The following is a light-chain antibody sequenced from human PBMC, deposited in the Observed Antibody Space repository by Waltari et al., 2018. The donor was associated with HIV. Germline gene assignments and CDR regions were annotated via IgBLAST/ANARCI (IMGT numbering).Light chain of an antibody. CDR2: GDT. J-gene: IGLJ3*02. CDR3: QSYDISLTGLWV. V-gene: IGLV1-40*01. CDR1: ASTVGAGFD. Sequence: TQPPSVSGAPGQSVSISCSGTASTVGAGFDVHWYRQSPSTAPKLVIYGDTVRPSGVTDRFSGSRSLNSVSLDISGLRAEDAGDYYCQSYDISLTGLWVFGGGTKLTVL.